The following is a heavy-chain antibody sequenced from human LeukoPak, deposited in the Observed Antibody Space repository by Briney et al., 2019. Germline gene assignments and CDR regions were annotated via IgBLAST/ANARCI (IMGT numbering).Heavy chain of an antibody. CDR2: IWFSGIT. D-gene: IGHD3-3*01. CDR1: GGSISSYY. J-gene: IGHJ6*02. Sequence: SETLSLTCTVSGGSISSYYWSWIRQPPGKGLEWIGYIWFSGITNYNPSLKSRVTISVDTSKNQFSLKLSSVTAADTAVYYCARAIPTYDFWSGYYTGPDYYGMDVWGQGTTVTVSS. CDR3: ARAIPTYDFWSGYYTGPDYYGMDV. V-gene: IGHV4-59*01.